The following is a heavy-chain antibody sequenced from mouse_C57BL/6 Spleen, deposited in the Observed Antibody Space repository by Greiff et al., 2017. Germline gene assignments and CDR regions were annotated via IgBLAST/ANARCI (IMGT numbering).Heavy chain of an antibody. V-gene: IGHV1-76*01. D-gene: IGHD2-4*01. CDR2: IYPGSGNT. CDR3: ARDDYDGY. J-gene: IGHJ2*01. Sequence: VQLQQSGAELVRPGASVKLSCKASGYTFTDYYITWVKQRPGPGLEWIARIYPGSGNTYYNEKFKGKATLTAEKSSSTAYMQLSSLTSEDSAVYFGARDDYDGYWGQGTTLTVSS. CDR1: GYTFTDYY.